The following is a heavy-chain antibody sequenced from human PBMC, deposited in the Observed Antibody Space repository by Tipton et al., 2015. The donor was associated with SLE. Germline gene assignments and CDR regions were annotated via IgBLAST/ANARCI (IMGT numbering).Heavy chain of an antibody. V-gene: IGHV4-38-2*01. CDR3: ARQITDYYDSSGYYYYYYGMDV. J-gene: IGHJ6*02. D-gene: IGHD3-22*01. CDR1: GYSISSGYY. CDR2: IYYSGSN. Sequence: TLSLTCAVSGYSISSGYYWGWIRPPPGKGLEGIGSIYYSGSNYYNPSLKSRVTISVDTSKNQFSLKLSSVTAADTAVYYCARQITDYYDSSGYYYYYYGMDVWGQGTTVTVSS.